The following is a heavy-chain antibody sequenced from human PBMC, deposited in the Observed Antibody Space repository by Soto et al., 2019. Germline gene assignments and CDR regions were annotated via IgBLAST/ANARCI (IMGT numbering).Heavy chain of an antibody. CDR2: IYDSRST. V-gene: IGHV4-31*03. CDR1: SGSISSGCYY. CDR3: ASSKSSEDRYYFDY. Sequence: SETLSLACLVSSGSISSGCYYCSWIREKPVKGWEWIRYIYDSRSTYYNPSLRRRVTISVHTSKPQFSLTLCSVTTRDTVAYYCASSKSSEDRYYFDYWGQGTLVTVSS. D-gene: IGHD3-22*01. J-gene: IGHJ4*02.